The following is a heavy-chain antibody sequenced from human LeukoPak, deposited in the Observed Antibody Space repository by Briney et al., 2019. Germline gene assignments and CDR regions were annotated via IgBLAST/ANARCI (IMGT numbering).Heavy chain of an antibody. CDR1: RGSLRGFS. V-gene: IGHV4-59*01. CDR2: FHNSRTT. Sequence: LETPSPTCPVSRGSLRGFSSAWVRQPPRPGLEWIGYFHNSRTTSYNPSLTGRVTISVDTAMDQISLKLNSVTAADTAVYYCARGHLGLSPWGQGTLVTVSS. CDR3: ARGHLGLSP. J-gene: IGHJ5*02. D-gene: IGHD3-10*01.